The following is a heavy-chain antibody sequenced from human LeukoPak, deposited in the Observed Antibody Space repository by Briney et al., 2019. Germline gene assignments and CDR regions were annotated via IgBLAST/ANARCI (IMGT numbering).Heavy chain of an antibody. V-gene: IGHV1-2*02. D-gene: IGHD2-15*01. CDR1: GYTFTGYY. CDR3: AVRWGAGYCSGGSCYDVDY. CDR2: INPNSGGT. Sequence: ASVKVTCKASGYTFTGYYMHWVRQAPGLGLERMGWINPNSGGTNYAQKFQGRVTMTRDTSISTAYMELSRLRSDDTAVYYCAVRWGAGYCSGGSCYDVDYWGQGTLGTVSS. J-gene: IGHJ4*02.